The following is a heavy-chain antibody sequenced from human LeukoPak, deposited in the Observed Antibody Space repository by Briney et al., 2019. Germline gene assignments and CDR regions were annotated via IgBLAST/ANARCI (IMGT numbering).Heavy chain of an antibody. CDR3: ARVVNSSSHFDY. CDR1: GFTFSSYA. Sequence: GGSLRLSCAASGFTFSSYAMHWVRQAPGKGLEWVAVISYDGSNKYYADSVKGRFTISRDNSKNTLYLQMNSLRAEDTAVYYCARVVNSSSHFDYWGQGTLVTVSS. D-gene: IGHD6-6*01. V-gene: IGHV3-30-3*01. J-gene: IGHJ4*02. CDR2: ISYDGSNK.